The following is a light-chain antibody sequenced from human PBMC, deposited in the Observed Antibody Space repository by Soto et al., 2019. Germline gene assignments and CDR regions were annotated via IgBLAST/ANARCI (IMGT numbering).Light chain of an antibody. CDR3: SAWDDSLSGPV. J-gene: IGLJ2*01. Sequence: QSVLTQPPSASGTPGQRVTISCSGTTSNIGTNYVYWYQQLPGMAPKLVMYSTDRRPSGVPGRFSGSKSGTSAFLAITGLRSEDEVNYYCSAWDDSLSGPVFGGGTKLTVL. V-gene: IGLV1-47*02. CDR2: STD. CDR1: TSNIGTNY.